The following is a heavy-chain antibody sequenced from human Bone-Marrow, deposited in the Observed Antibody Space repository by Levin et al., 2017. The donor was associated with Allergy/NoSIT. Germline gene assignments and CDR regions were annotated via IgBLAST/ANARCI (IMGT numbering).Heavy chain of an antibody. V-gene: IGHV4-31*03. CDR3: ARDGDRYYYYYGMDV. CDR2: IYYSGST. Sequence: LRLSCTVSGGSISSGGYYWSWIRQHPGKGLEWIGYIYYSGSTYYNPSLKSRVTISVDTSKNQFSLKLSSVTAADTAVYYCARDGDRYYYYYGMDVWGQGTTVTVSS. J-gene: IGHJ6*02. D-gene: IGHD1-14*01. CDR1: GGSISSGGYY.